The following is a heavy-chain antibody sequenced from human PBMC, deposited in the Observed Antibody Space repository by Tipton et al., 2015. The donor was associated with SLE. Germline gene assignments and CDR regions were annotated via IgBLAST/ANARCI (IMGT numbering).Heavy chain of an antibody. V-gene: IGHV4-34*01. J-gene: IGHJ4*02. CDR1: GFTDSSNY. D-gene: IGHD4-17*01. CDR2: INHSGST. Sequence: LRLSCAASGFTDSSNYMSWVRQAPGKGLEWIGEINHSGSTNYNPSLKSRVTISVDTSKNQFSLKLSSVTAADTAVYYCARENRSLRGLFDYWGQGTLVTVSS. CDR3: ARENRSLRGLFDY.